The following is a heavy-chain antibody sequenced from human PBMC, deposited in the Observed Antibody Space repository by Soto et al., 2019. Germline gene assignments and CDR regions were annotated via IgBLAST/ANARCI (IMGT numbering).Heavy chain of an antibody. J-gene: IGHJ4*02. CDR2: IIPIIATA. D-gene: IGHD2-2*01. CDR1: GGNFIDYA. CDR3: AVTYGTSMDYLYYFDY. Sequence: QVQLVQSGAEVKKPGSSVRVSCEASGGNFIDYAFSWVRQAPGQGLEWMGGIIPIIATADYAQKFQGRVTITAYDSTSTAYMEVTSLTSEDTAVYFCAVTYGTSMDYLYYFDYLGQGTPVTVSS. V-gene: IGHV1-69*01.